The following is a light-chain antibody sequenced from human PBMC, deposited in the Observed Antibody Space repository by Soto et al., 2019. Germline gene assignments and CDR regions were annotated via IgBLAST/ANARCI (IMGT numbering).Light chain of an antibody. CDR2: GAS. Sequence: ETALTQSPGTLSLSPGERATLSCRASQSVSSSYLAWYQQKPGQAPRLLIYGASSRATGIPDRFSGSGYGPDFTLTISRLEPEDFAVYYCQQYDSSPLWTFGQGTKVDIK. CDR3: QQYDSSPLWT. J-gene: IGKJ1*01. CDR1: QSVSSSY. V-gene: IGKV3-20*01.